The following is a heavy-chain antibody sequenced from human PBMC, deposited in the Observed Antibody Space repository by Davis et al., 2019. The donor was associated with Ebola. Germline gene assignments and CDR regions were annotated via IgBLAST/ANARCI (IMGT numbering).Heavy chain of an antibody. Sequence: HPSETLSLTCTVSGVSIIDHYWSCIRQSPGKGLEWIGYIDYRGRSTYKPSLRSRITMSVDTSKNQFSLKLKSITAADTAVYYCARGGSPAMFKGVDEWGQGTLVTVAS. CDR3: ARGGSPAMFKGVDE. V-gene: IGHV4-59*11. D-gene: IGHD2-2*01. CDR2: IDYRGRS. J-gene: IGHJ4*02. CDR1: GVSIIDHY.